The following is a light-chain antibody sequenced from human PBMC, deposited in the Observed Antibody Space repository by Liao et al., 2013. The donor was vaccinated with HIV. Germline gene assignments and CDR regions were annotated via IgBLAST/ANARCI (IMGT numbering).Light chain of an antibody. Sequence: SYVLTQPPSVSVAPGKTARITCGGNNIGSKSVHWYRQKPGQAPVLVIYYDNNRPSGIPERFSGSNPGITATLTISRVEAGDEADYYCQVWDSNHDHLGVVFGGGTKLTVL. CDR3: QVWDSNHDHLGVV. CDR1: NIGSKS. V-gene: IGLV3-21*01. CDR2: YDN. J-gene: IGLJ2*01.